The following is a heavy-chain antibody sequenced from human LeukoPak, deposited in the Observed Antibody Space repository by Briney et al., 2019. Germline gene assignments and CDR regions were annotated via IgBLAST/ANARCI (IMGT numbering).Heavy chain of an antibody. D-gene: IGHD3-22*01. V-gene: IGHV4-59*12. Sequence: PSETLSLTCTVSGGSISSYSWSWIRQPPGKGLEWLGYIYYSGSTNYNPSLKSRVTISVDKSKNQFSLKLSSVTAADTAVYYCASVSNYDSSGYYHRPYYFDYWGQGTLVTVSS. CDR2: IYYSGST. CDR1: GGSISSYS. CDR3: ASVSNYDSSGYYHRPYYFDY. J-gene: IGHJ4*02.